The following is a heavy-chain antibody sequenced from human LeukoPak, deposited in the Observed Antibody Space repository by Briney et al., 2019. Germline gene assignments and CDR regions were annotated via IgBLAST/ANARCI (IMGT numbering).Heavy chain of an antibody. CDR2: ISGGKGDT. V-gene: IGHV1-18*01. D-gene: IGHD3-3*01. CDR1: GYTLSRQG. J-gene: IGHJ4*02. Sequence: ASVKVSCKASGYTLSRQGMTGVRHAPGQGREWMGWISGGKGDTKYAQNLQGRVTMTTEANTAYMELRSLTSDDTAVYYCRRGTWGVVLDYWGQGTPVTVSS. CDR3: RRGTWGVVLDY.